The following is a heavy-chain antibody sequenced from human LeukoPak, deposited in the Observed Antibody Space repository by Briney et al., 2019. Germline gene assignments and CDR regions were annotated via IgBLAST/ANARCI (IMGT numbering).Heavy chain of an antibody. Sequence: SETLSLTCTVSGGSISSSRYYWGWIRQPPGKGLEWIGSIYYGGNTWYSPSLKSRVTISVDTSKNQFSLKLSSVTAADTAVYYCARDSEVTMVRGVIDYWGQGTLVTVSS. CDR2: IYYGGNT. J-gene: IGHJ4*02. CDR3: ARDSEVTMVRGVIDY. D-gene: IGHD3-10*01. CDR1: GGSISSSRYY. V-gene: IGHV4-39*02.